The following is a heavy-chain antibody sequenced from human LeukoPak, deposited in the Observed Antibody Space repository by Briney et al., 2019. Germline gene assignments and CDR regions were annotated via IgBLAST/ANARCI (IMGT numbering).Heavy chain of an antibody. CDR2: ISAYNGNT. Sequence: VASVKVSCKASGYTFTSYGISWVRQAPGQGLEWMGWISAYNGNTNYAQKLQGRVTMTTDTSTSTAYMELRSLRSDDTAVYYCARDLPNYYGSGSYGYYYGMDVWGQGTTVTVSS. J-gene: IGHJ6*02. CDR1: GYTFTSYG. V-gene: IGHV1-18*01. CDR3: ARDLPNYYGSGSYGYYYGMDV. D-gene: IGHD3-10*01.